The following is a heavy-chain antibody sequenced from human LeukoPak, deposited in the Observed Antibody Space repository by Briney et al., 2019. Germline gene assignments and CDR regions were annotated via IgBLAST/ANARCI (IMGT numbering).Heavy chain of an antibody. D-gene: IGHD3-10*01. V-gene: IGHV3-23*01. J-gene: IGHJ4*02. Sequence: GGSLRLSCAASGFTFSSYAMNWVRQAPGKGLEWVSVISGSGGSTYYADSVKGRFTISRDNSKNTLYLQMNSLRAEDTAVYYCARDRNYFEALHRSYWGQGTLVTVSS. CDR1: GFTFSSYA. CDR3: ARDRNYFEALHRSY. CDR2: ISGSGGST.